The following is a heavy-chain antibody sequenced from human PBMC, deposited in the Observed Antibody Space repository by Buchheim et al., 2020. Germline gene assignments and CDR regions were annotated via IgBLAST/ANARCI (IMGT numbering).Heavy chain of an antibody. Sequence: EVQLVESGGGLVKPGGSLRLSCAASGFTFSSYSMNWVRQAPGKGLEWVSSISSSSSYIYYADSLRGRFTISRDNANNSLYLQMNSVRAEDTAVYYCARVTYYDNSLDAFDIWGQGT. CDR3: ARVTYYDNSLDAFDI. V-gene: IGHV3-21*01. CDR1: GFTFSSYS. D-gene: IGHD3-3*01. CDR2: ISSSSSYI. J-gene: IGHJ3*02.